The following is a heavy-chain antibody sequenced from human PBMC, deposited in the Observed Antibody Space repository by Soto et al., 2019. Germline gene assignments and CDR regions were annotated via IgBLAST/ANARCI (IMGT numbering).Heavy chain of an antibody. CDR2: IKEVGSDK. J-gene: IGHJ4*02. V-gene: IGHV3-7*01. Sequence: EVQLVESGGGWVQPGGSLRLSCAASGFTLSTYWMNGARQAPGKGLEWVANIKEVGSDKHYVASVKGRFTISRDNAKNSLFLQMNSLRAEDTAVYYCVTDQDYSKDYWGQGTLVTVSS. CDR3: VTDQDYSKDY. CDR1: GFTLSTYW. D-gene: IGHD4-4*01.